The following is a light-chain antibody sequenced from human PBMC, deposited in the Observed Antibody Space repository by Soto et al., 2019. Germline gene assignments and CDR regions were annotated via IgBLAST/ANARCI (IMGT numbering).Light chain of an antibody. CDR1: QGISNW. J-gene: IGKJ2*02. CDR3: QQSNIFPRT. V-gene: IGKV1-12*01. CDR2: AAS. Sequence: DIQMTQSPSSVSASVGDRVTITCRAIQGISNWLAWYQQKPGQAPQLLIYAASSLHSGVPSRFSGSGSGTDVSPSISSRQAVDFVTYFCQQSNIFPRTVGRGTKLEI.